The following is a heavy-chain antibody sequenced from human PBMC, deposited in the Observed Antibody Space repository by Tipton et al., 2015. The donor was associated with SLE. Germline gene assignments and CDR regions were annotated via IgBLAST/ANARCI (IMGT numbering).Heavy chain of an antibody. Sequence: TLSLTCAVYGGSFSGYYWSWIRQPPGKGLEWIGEINHSGSTNYNPSLKSRVTISVDTSKNQFSLKLSSVTAADTAAYYCARGRGSSSSGHYWGQGTLVTVSS. CDR2: INHSGST. V-gene: IGHV4-34*01. J-gene: IGHJ4*02. D-gene: IGHD6-6*01. CDR1: GGSFSGYY. CDR3: ARGRGSSSSGHY.